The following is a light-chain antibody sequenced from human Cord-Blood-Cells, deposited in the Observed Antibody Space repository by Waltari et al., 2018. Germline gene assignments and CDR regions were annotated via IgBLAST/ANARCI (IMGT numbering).Light chain of an antibody. Sequence: QSALTQPASVSGSPGQSITISCTGTSSDVGGYNYFSWYQQHPGKAPKLMISDVSKRPSGVSNRFSGSKSGNTASLTIAGLQAEDEADYYCSSYTSSSRVFGGGTKLTVL. J-gene: IGLJ3*02. CDR1: SSDVGGYNY. V-gene: IGLV2-14*01. CDR2: DVS. CDR3: SSYTSSSRV.